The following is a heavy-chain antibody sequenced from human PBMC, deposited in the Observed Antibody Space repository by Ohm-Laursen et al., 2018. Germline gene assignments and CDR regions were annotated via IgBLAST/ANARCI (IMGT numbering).Heavy chain of an antibody. D-gene: IGHD6-19*01. CDR3: ARNKVGWYYFDY. V-gene: IGHV3-33*08. CDR1: GFSFSNYA. J-gene: IGHJ4*02. CDR2: IWSDGSNN. Sequence: SLRLSCAASGFSFSNYAMHWVRQAPGKGLEWVAVIWSDGSNNYYADSVKGRFTISRDNSKNTLFLQMISLRVEDTAVYYCARNKVGWYYFDYWGQGTLVTVSS.